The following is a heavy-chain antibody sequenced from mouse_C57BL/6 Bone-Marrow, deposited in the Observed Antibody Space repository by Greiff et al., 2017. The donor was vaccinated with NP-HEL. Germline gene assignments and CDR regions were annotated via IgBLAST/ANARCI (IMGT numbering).Heavy chain of an antibody. CDR2: IYPGDGDT. V-gene: IGHV1-80*01. J-gene: IGHJ4*01. CDR1: GYAFSSYW. CDR3: ARSRGAMDY. Sequence: QVQLQQSGAELVKPGASVKISCKASGYAFSSYWKNWVKQRPGKGLEWIGQIYPGDGDTNYNGKFKGKATLTADKSSSTAYMQLSSLTSEDSAVYFCARSRGAMDYWGQGTSVTVSS.